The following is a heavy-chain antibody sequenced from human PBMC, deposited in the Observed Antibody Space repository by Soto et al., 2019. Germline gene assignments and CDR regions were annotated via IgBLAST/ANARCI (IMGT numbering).Heavy chain of an antibody. J-gene: IGHJ3*02. CDR2: TYYRSKWYN. V-gene: IGHV6-1*01. D-gene: IGHD3-3*01. Sequence: SHTLSLTCAISGYSVSSNSAALNWIRQSPSRGLEWLGRTYYRSKWYNDYAVSVKSRITINPDTSKNQFSLQLNSVTPEDTAVYYCARDMPRHYDFWSGYYTHAFDIWGQGTMVTVSS. CDR1: GYSVSSNSAA. CDR3: ARDMPRHYDFWSGYYTHAFDI.